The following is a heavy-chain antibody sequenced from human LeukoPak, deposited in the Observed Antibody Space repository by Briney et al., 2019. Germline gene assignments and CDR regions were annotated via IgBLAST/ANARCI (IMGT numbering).Heavy chain of an antibody. CDR2: INPNNGAT. CDR1: EYIFTGYY. D-gene: IGHD5-24*01. J-gene: IGHJ6*02. V-gene: IGHV1-2*06. Sequence: ASVKVSCKASEYIFTGYYMHWVRQAPGQGLEWMGRINPNNGATNYAQKFQGRVTITGDTSISTAYMELSSLRSDDTAVYYCASVYKHGMDVWGQGTTVIVSS. CDR3: ASVYKHGMDV.